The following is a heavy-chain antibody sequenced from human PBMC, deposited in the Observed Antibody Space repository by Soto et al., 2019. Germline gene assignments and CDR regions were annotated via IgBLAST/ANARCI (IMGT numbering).Heavy chain of an antibody. Sequence: GASVKVSCKASRGTFSSYAISWVRQAPGQGLEWMGGIIPIFGTANYAQKFQGRVTITADESTSTAYMELSSLKSEDTAVYYCARYVAAAGIYYSYYYGMDVWGQGSTVTVSS. D-gene: IGHD6-13*01. CDR3: ARYVAAAGIYYSYYYGMDV. J-gene: IGHJ6*02. CDR2: IIPIFGTA. V-gene: IGHV1-69*13. CDR1: RGTFSSYA.